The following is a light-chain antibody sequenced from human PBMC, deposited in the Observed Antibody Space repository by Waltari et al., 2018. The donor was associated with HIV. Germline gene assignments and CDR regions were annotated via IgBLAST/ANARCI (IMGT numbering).Light chain of an antibody. CDR1: SSDVGGYNY. CDR2: DVI. V-gene: IGLV2-8*01. J-gene: IGLJ2*01. CDR3: SSHAGSKVV. Sequence: QSALTQPPSASESPGQSVTLSCTGTSSDVGGYNYVSWHQQHPGKAPKLMIYDVIKRPSGVPDRFSGSKSGNTASLTVSGLQPEDEADYYCSSHAGSKVVFGGGTRLTVL.